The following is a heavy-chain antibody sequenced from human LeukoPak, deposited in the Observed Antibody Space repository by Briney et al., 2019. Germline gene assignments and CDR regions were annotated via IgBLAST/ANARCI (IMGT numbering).Heavy chain of an antibody. D-gene: IGHD3-16*02. J-gene: IGHJ4*02. CDR3: ARMTGPPYRVSPYYDY. CDR1: GYSLSSGYY. V-gene: IGHV4-61*02. CDR2: VYTSGIT. Sequence: SETLSLTCTVSGYSLSSGYYWSWIRQPAGKGLEWIGRVYTSGITNYNPSLKSRVTISVDTSKNQFSLKLSSVTAADTAVYYCARMTGPPYRVSPYYDYWGQGTLVTVSS.